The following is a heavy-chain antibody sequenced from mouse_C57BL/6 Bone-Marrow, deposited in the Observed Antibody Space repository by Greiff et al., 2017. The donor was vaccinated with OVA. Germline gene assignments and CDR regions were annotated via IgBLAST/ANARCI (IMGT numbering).Heavy chain of an antibody. D-gene: IGHD2-10*02. CDR3: TKRYGPFDY. Sequence: EVQLVESGAELVRPGASVTLSCTASGFTITDDYMHWVKQRPEQGLEWIGWIDPENGDTEYASKFQGKATITADTSSNTAYLQLSSLTSEDTAVYYCTKRYGPFDYWGQGTTLTVSS. CDR1: GFTITDDY. J-gene: IGHJ2*01. V-gene: IGHV14-4*01. CDR2: IDPENGDT.